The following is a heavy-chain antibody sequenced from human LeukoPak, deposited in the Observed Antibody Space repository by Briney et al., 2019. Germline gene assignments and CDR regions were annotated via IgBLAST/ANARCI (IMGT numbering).Heavy chain of an antibody. V-gene: IGHV3-30*04. CDR2: ISFDGAYR. J-gene: IGHJ4*02. Sequence: GGSLRLSCAASGFTFSAIHWVRQSPGKGLEWLAVISFDGAYRYYADSVKDRFTISRDISKNTFYLQMSSRTADDAAPYYCAKDQQGGAGSGRFDYWGQGTRVTASS. CDR1: GFTFSA. CDR3: AKDQQGGAGSGRFDY. D-gene: IGHD3-10*01.